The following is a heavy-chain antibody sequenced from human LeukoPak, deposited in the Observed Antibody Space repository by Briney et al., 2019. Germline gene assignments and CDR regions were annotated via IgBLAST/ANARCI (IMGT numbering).Heavy chain of an antibody. J-gene: IGHJ5*02. V-gene: IGHV4-34*01. CDR2: INHSGST. Sequence: SATLSLTCAVYGGSLSGYYWSWIRQPPGKGLEWIGEINHSGSTNYNPSLKSRVTISVDTSKNQFSLKLSSVTAADTAVYYCARDRLGYCSSTSSHPRARWFDPWGQGTLVTVSS. CDR1: GGSLSGYY. D-gene: IGHD2-2*01. CDR3: ARDRLGYCSSTSSHPRARWFDP.